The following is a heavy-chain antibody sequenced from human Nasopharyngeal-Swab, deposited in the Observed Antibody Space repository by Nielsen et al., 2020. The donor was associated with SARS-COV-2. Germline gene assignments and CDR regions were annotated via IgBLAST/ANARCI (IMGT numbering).Heavy chain of an antibody. CDR3: ARDWQWMAFDS. V-gene: IGHV3-23*01. Sequence: GVLKISCAASGFPFDTFVMSWVRQAPGKGLEWVSSISTSGGGTYYADPVKGRFTISRDNSKKIVYLQMNSLRAEDTAIYYCARDWQWMAFDSWGQGVLVTVSS. J-gene: IGHJ4*02. D-gene: IGHD6-19*01. CDR1: GFPFDTFV. CDR2: ISTSGGGT.